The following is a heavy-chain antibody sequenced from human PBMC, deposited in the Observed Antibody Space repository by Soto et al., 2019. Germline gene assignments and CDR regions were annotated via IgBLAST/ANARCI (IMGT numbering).Heavy chain of an antibody. D-gene: IGHD3-16*02. J-gene: IGHJ4*02. CDR1: GFTFSSYG. CDR3: ARDQYDYVWGSYPLGDY. V-gene: IGHV3-33*01. Sequence: QVQLVESGGGVVQPGRSLRLSCAASGFTFSSYGMHWVRQAPGKGLEWVAVIWYDGSNKYYADSVKGRFTISRDNSKNTLYLQMNSLRAEATAVYYCARDQYDYVWGSYPLGDYWGQGTLVTVSS. CDR2: IWYDGSNK.